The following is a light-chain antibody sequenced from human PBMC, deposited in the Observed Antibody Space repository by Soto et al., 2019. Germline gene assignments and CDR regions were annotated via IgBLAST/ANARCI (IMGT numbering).Light chain of an antibody. CDR2: TAS. Sequence: DIQMTQSPSSVSASIGDRVTISCRASQSIYKWLVWYQQKPGKAPKLLIYTASSLQSGVPSRFSGSGYGTDFTLTISSLQPEDFATYYCQQADSFPLSCGGGTKVEI. CDR1: QSIYKW. CDR3: QQADSFPLS. V-gene: IGKV1-12*01. J-gene: IGKJ4*01.